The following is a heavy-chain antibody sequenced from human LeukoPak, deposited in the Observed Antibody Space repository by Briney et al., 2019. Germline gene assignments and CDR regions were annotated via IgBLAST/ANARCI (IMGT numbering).Heavy chain of an antibody. CDR2: ISGSGGST. J-gene: IGHJ6*03. CDR1: GFTFSSYG. V-gene: IGHV3-23*01. Sequence: PGGTLRLSCAASGFTFSSYGMSWVRQAPGKGLEWVSAISGSGGSTYYADSVKGRFTISRDNSKNTLYLQMNSLRAEDTAVYYCAKDSRWVEMATDYYYYYYMDVWGKGTTVTISS. D-gene: IGHD5-24*01. CDR3: AKDSRWVEMATDYYYYYYMDV.